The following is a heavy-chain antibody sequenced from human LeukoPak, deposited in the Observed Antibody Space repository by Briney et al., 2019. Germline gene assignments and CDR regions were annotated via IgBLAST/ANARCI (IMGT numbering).Heavy chain of an antibody. J-gene: IGHJ4*02. V-gene: IGHV4-61*01. CDR1: DGSVSSGSYY. Sequence: PSETLSLTCTVSDGSVSSGSYYWSWIRQPPGEGLEWIGYIYYRSGSTNYNPSLKSRVTISADTSKNQFSLKLTSVTAADTAVYYCARGGRYSSGWPYFDYWGQGTLVTVSS. D-gene: IGHD6-19*01. CDR2: IYYRSGST. CDR3: ARGGRYSSGWPYFDY.